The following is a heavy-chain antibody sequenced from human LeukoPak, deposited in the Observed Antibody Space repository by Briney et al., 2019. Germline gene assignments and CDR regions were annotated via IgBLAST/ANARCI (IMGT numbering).Heavy chain of an antibody. J-gene: IGHJ4*02. CDR1: GFTFSGSA. CDR3: TPSLYDILTGSDY. D-gene: IGHD3-9*01. Sequence: GGSLSLSCAASGFTFSGSAMHWVRQAPGKGLEWVGRIRSKANSYATAYAASVKGRFTISRDESKNTAYLRMNSLKTEDTAVYYCTPSLYDILTGSDYWGQGTLVTVSS. V-gene: IGHV3-73*01. CDR2: IRSKANSYAT.